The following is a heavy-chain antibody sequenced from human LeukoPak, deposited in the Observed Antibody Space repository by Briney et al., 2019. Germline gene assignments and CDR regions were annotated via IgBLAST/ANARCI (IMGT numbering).Heavy chain of an antibody. V-gene: IGHV1-18*04. Sequence: GASVKVSCKASGYTFTGYYMHWVRQAPGQGLEWMGWISGYNGYTHYAQNLQGRVTMTTDTSTTTAYMELRSLRSDDTAVYYCARDGRHRYYYDSSGFYGGWFDPWGQGTLVTVS. D-gene: IGHD3-22*01. CDR1: GYTFTGYY. J-gene: IGHJ5*02. CDR3: ARDGRHRYYYDSSGFYGGWFDP. CDR2: ISGYNGYT.